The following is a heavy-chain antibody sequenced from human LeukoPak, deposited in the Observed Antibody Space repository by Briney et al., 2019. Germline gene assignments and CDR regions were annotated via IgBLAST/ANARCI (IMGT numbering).Heavy chain of an antibody. V-gene: IGHV4-39*01. Sequence: PSESRSLTCTVAGGSIRSSSYSWGWIRQPPGKGLEWIGSIYYSGSTYYNPSLKTRVTISVDTSQNQFPLRLSSVTAADTAVYYCARRSGSYYSSHFQHWGQGTLVTVSS. CDR2: IYYSGST. CDR3: ARRSGSYYSSHFQH. J-gene: IGHJ1*01. D-gene: IGHD3-10*01. CDR1: GGSIRSSSYS.